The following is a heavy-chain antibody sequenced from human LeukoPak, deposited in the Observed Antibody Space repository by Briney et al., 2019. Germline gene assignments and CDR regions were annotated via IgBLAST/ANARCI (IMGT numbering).Heavy chain of an antibody. CDR3: ARGGDRGYTY. CDR1: GFTFSNAW. J-gene: IGHJ4*02. V-gene: IGHV4-34*01. CDR2: INHRGST. Sequence: PGGSLRLSCAASGFTFSNAWMSWVRQPPGKGLEWIGEINHRGSTNYNPSLKSRVTISVDTSKNQFSLKLSSVTAADTAVYYCARGGDRGYTYWGQGTLVTVSS. D-gene: IGHD5-18*01.